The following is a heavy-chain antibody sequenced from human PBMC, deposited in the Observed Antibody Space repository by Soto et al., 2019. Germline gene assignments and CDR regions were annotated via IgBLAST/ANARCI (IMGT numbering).Heavy chain of an antibody. CDR1: GFTVSSNY. V-gene: IGHV3-53*02. Sequence: EGQPVETGGGLIQPGGSLRLSCAASGFTVSSNYMSWVRQAPGKGLEWLSVIYSGGNTYYADSVKGRFTISRDNFKNTLYRQMNSLRAEDTAVYYCARDSSSGHYCMDVWGQGTTVTVSS. D-gene: IGHD6-6*01. CDR3: ARDSSSGHYCMDV. J-gene: IGHJ6*02. CDR2: IYSGGNT.